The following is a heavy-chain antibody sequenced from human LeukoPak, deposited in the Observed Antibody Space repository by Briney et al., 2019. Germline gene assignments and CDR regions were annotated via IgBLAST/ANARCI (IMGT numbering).Heavy chain of an antibody. D-gene: IGHD6-13*01. V-gene: IGHV3-33*01. J-gene: IGHJ4*02. CDR1: GFTFSSYG. CDR3: ARDAGGGYSSGWSFDY. Sequence: GRSLRLSCAASGFTFSSYGMHWVRQAPGKGLEWVAVIWYDGSNKYYADSVKGRFTISRDNSKNTLYLQMNSLRAEDTAVYYCARDAGGGYSSGWSFDYWGQGTLVTVSS. CDR2: IWYDGSNK.